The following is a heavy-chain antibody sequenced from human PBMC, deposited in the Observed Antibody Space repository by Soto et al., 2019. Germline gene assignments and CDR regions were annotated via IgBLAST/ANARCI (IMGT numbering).Heavy chain of an antibody. Sequence: QVQLVQSGAEVKKPGASVKVSCKASGYTFTSYDINWVRQATGQGLEWMGWMNPNSGNTGYAQKFQGRVTMTRNTSISTAYMELSSLRSEDTAVYYCGRALHDYGDYVTENWGQGTLVTVSS. V-gene: IGHV1-8*01. D-gene: IGHD4-17*01. J-gene: IGHJ4*02. CDR3: GRALHDYGDYVTEN. CDR2: MNPNSGNT. CDR1: GYTFTSYD.